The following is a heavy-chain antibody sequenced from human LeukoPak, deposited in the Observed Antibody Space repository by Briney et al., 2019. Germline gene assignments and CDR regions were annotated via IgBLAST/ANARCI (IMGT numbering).Heavy chain of an antibody. Sequence: GGSLRLSCAASGFTFSSYDMPWVRQAPGKGLEWVAVISFDASNKYYADSVKGRFTISRDNSKNTLYLQMNSLRAEDTAVYYCAKDVDPFGSGSYVEGFDYWGQGTLVTVSS. V-gene: IGHV3-30*18. J-gene: IGHJ4*02. CDR1: GFTFSSYD. CDR2: ISFDASNK. CDR3: AKDVDPFGSGSYVEGFDY. D-gene: IGHD3-10*01.